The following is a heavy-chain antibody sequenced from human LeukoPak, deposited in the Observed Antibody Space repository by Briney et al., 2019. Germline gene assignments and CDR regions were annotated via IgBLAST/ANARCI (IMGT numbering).Heavy chain of an antibody. Sequence: SETLSLTCAVYGGSFSGYYWSWIRQPPGKGLEWIGEINHSGSTNYNPSLKSRVTVSVDTSKNQFSLKLSSVTAADTAVYYCARCIAAAGVDPWGQGTLVTVSS. CDR2: INHSGST. D-gene: IGHD6-13*01. V-gene: IGHV4-34*01. CDR1: GGSFSGYY. CDR3: ARCIAAAGVDP. J-gene: IGHJ5*02.